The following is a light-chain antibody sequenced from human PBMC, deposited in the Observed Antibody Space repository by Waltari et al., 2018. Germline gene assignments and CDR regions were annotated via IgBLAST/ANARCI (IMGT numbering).Light chain of an antibody. CDR3: LQYDNWPPWT. V-gene: IGKV3-15*01. Sequence: EIVMTQSPVTLSVSPGERATLSCRASQGISTNLAWFQQKPGQAPRLLTYSASITATGIPARFSGSGSGTDFTLTISSLQSEDFAVYFCLQYDNWPPWTFGQGTAVEVK. CDR2: SAS. CDR1: QGISTN. J-gene: IGKJ1*01.